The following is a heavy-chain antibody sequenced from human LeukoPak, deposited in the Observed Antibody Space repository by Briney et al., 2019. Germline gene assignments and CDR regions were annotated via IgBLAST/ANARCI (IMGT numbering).Heavy chain of an antibody. Sequence: GGSLRLSCAASGFTFSTYAMHWVRQTPGKGLEYVPAISTNGGGTYYANSVKGRFTISRDNSKNTLYLQMNSLRAEDTAVYYCAKSCLDTYYDTLTGSDYWGQGTLVTVSS. CDR2: ISTNGGGT. CDR1: GFTFSTYA. D-gene: IGHD3-9*01. CDR3: AKSCLDTYYDTLTGSDY. V-gene: IGHV3-64*01. J-gene: IGHJ4*02.